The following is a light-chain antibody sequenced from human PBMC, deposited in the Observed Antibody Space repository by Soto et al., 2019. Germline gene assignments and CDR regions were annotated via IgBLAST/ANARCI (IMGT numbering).Light chain of an antibody. CDR1: QSVSSY. V-gene: IGKV3-11*01. CDR3: QQYIKWPIT. Sequence: EIVLTQSPATLSLSPGARAPLSCRASQSVSSYLAWYQQKPGQAPSLLIYDASTRATGIPARFSGSGSGTELTITISSLQPEDFEVYYCQQYIKWPITFGQGTRLEIK. J-gene: IGKJ5*01. CDR2: DAS.